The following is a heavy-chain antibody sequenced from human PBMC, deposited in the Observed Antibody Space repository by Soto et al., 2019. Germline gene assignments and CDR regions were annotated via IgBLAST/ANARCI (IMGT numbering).Heavy chain of an antibody. V-gene: IGHV4-31*03. CDR2: IYYSGST. D-gene: IGHD3-16*02. Sequence: QVQLQESGPGLVKPSQTLSLTCTVSGGSISSGGYYWSWIRQHPGKGLEWIGYIYYSGSTYYNPSLKSRVNISVDTSKNQFSLKLSSVTAADTAVYYCARALLGDYVWGSYRYIGGFDYWGQGTLVTVSS. CDR3: ARALLGDYVWGSYRYIGGFDY. J-gene: IGHJ4*02. CDR1: GGSISSGGYY.